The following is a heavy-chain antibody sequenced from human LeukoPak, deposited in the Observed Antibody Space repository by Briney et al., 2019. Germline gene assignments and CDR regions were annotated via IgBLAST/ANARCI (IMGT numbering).Heavy chain of an antibody. CDR2: ISGDGGST. J-gene: IGHJ4*02. D-gene: IGHD2-21*02. CDR1: GFTFDDYS. V-gene: IGHV3-43*02. CDR3: AKDIWPHIVVVTATPDY. Sequence: GGSLRLSCVASGFTFDDYSMHWVRQAPGKGLEWVSLISGDGGSTYYADSVKGRFTISRDNSKNSLYLQMNSLRTEDTALYYCAKDIWPHIVVVTATPDYWGQGTLVTVSS.